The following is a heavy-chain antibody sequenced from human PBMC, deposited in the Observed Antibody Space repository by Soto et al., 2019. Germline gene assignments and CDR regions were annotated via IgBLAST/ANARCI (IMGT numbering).Heavy chain of an antibody. CDR1: GYSISSSNW. J-gene: IGHJ3*02. V-gene: IGHV4-28*03. Sequence: PSETLSLTCAVSGYSISSSNWWGWIRQPPGKGLEWIGYIYYSGSTYYNPSLKSRVTISVETSKNQFSLKLSSVTAADTDVYYWGRGPQIIYNAFDIWGKGTLVTVSS. CDR3: GRGPQIIYNAFDI. CDR2: IYYSGST. D-gene: IGHD3-10*01.